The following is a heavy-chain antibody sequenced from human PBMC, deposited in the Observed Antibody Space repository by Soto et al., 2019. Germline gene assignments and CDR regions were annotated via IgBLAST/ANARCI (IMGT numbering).Heavy chain of an antibody. CDR3: AKDVTVAGAPFYNTGLDV. V-gene: IGHV3-30*18. J-gene: IGHJ6*02. CDR2: ITYEGSYT. CDR1: GFDFSYYG. Sequence: QVQLVQSGGGLVQPGRSLRLSCAASGFDFSYYGLHWVRQTPGKGLEWVAFITYEGSYTDHLDSVKGRFTVSRDNANNMFYLQMDSLRPEDTAVYYCAKDVTVAGAPFYNTGLDVWGQGTTVTVSS. D-gene: IGHD6-19*01.